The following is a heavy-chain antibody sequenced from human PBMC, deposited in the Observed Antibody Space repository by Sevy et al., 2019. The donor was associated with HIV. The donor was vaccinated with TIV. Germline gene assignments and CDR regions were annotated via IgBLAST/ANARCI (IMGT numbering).Heavy chain of an antibody. Sequence: GGSLRLSCAASGFTFSSYGMHWVRQAPGKGLEWVAVMWYDGSNKYYADSVKGRFTISRDNSKNTLYLQMNSLRAEDTAVYYCARDQGQWLVRRGGAFDIWGQGTMVTVSS. CDR1: GFTFSSYG. CDR2: MWYDGSNK. J-gene: IGHJ3*02. V-gene: IGHV3-33*01. D-gene: IGHD6-19*01. CDR3: ARDQGQWLVRRGGAFDI.